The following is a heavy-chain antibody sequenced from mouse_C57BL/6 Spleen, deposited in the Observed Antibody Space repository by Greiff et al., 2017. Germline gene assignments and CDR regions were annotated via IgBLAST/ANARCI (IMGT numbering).Heavy chain of an antibody. CDR2: IWWDDDK. Sequence: QVTLKESGPGILQPSQTLSLTCSFSGFSLSTFGMGVGWIRQPSGKGLEWLAHIWWDDDKYYNPALKSRLTISKDTSKNQVFLKIANVDTADTATYYCARIEGYYGNHYWYFDVWGTGTTVTVSS. CDR3: ARIEGYYGNHYWYFDV. D-gene: IGHD2-1*01. CDR1: GFSLSTFGMG. J-gene: IGHJ1*03. V-gene: IGHV8-8*01.